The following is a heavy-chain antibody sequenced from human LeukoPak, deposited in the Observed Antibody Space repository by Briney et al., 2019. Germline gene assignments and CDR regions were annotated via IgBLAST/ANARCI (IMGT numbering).Heavy chain of an antibody. D-gene: IGHD5-24*01. Sequence: GGSLRLSCAASGFTFSSYSMNRVRQAPGKGLEWVSSISSSSSYIYYADSVKGRFTISRDNAKNSLYLQMNSLRAEDTAVYYCASLTISNFDYWGQGTLVTVSS. CDR3: ASLTISNFDY. CDR2: ISSSSSYI. V-gene: IGHV3-21*01. J-gene: IGHJ4*02. CDR1: GFTFSSYS.